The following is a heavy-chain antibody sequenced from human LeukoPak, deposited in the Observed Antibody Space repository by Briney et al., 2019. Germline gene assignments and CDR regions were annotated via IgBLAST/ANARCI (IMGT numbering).Heavy chain of an antibody. V-gene: IGHV1-69*13. Sequence: ASVTVSCKASGGTFSSYAISWVRQAPGQGLEWMGGIIPIFGTANYAQKFQGRVTITADESTSTAYMELSSLRSEDTAVYYCARDSSSWNWFDPWGQGTLVTVSS. CDR2: IIPIFGTA. CDR3: ARDSSSWNWFDP. D-gene: IGHD6-13*01. CDR1: GGTFSSYA. J-gene: IGHJ5*02.